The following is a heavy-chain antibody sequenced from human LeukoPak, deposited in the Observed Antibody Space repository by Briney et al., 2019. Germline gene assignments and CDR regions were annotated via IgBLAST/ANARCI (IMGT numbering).Heavy chain of an antibody. CDR1: GFTFSSYW. CDR3: ARDHLGKYYYDSSGYYYY. Sequence: PGGSLRLSCAASGFTFSSYWMSWVRQAPRKELEWVAYIREDGSEKYYVDSVKGRFTISRDNAKNSLYLQMNSLRAEDTAVYYCARDHLGKYYYDSSGYYYYWGQGTLVTVSS. D-gene: IGHD3-22*01. V-gene: IGHV3-7*01. J-gene: IGHJ4*02. CDR2: IREDGSEK.